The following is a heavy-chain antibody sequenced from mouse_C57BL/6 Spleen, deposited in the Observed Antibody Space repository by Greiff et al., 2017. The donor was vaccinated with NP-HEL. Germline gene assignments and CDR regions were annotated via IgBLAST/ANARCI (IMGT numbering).Heavy chain of an antibody. V-gene: IGHV1-59*01. D-gene: IGHD1-1*01. CDR2: IDPSDSYT. CDR3: ARRFYGRSYGYFDV. Sequence: VQLQQPGAELVRPGTSVKLSCKASGYTFTSYWMHWVKQRPGQGLEWIGVIDPSDSYTKYNQKFKGKATLTVDTSSSTAYMQLSSLTTEGSAVYYCARRFYGRSYGYFDVWGTGTTVTVSS. J-gene: IGHJ1*03. CDR1: GYTFTSYW.